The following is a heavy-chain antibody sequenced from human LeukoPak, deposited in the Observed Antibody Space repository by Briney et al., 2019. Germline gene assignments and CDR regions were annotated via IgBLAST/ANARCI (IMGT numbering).Heavy chain of an antibody. CDR2: IYYTGNT. D-gene: IGHD3-9*01. Sequence: SETLSLTCIVSGDSISSSNYYWAWIRQPPGKGLEWIGSIYYTGNTYYKPSLKCRVTISVDTSKNQFSLKLSSVTAADTAVYYCAGRGENYDILTGYLYWFDPWGQGTLVTVSS. V-gene: IGHV4-39*01. CDR3: AGRGENYDILTGYLYWFDP. J-gene: IGHJ5*02. CDR1: GDSISSSNYY.